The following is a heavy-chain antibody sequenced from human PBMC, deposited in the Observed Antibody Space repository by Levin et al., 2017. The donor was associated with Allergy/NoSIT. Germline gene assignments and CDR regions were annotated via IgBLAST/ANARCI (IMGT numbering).Heavy chain of an antibody. J-gene: IGHJ5*02. CDR2: IYYTGNT. CDR3: ARESSAVTTS. CDR1: GGSINNGDYY. Sequence: SETLSLTCTVSGGSINNGDYYWSWIRQPPGKGLEWIGYIYYTGNTYYNPSLESRVNISLDTSKNQFSLKLRSVNAADTAVYYCARESSAVTTSWGQGTLVTVSS. D-gene: IGHD4-17*01. V-gene: IGHV4-30-4*01.